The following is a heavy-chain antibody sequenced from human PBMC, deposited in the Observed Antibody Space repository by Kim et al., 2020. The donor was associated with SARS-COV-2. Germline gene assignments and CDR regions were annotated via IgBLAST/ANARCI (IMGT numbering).Heavy chain of an antibody. Sequence: GGSLRLSCAASGFTFSSYWMHWVRQAPGKGLVWVSRINSDGSSTSYADSVKGRFTISRDNAKNTLYLQMNSLRAEDTAVYYCARGDVVVPAAKPINYYYGMDVWGQGTMVTVSS. D-gene: IGHD2-2*02. V-gene: IGHV3-74*01. CDR1: GFTFSSYW. CDR3: ARGDVVVPAAKPINYYYGMDV. CDR2: INSDGSST. J-gene: IGHJ6*02.